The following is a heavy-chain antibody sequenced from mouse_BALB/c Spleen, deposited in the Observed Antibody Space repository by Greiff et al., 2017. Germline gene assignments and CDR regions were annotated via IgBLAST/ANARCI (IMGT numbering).Heavy chain of an antibody. CDR1: GFSLTSYG. J-gene: IGHJ1*01. V-gene: IGHV2-4-1*01. D-gene: IGHD1-1*01. CDR2: IWSGGST. CDR3: ARPYYGSSYWYFDV. Sequence: VQVVESGPGLVQPSQSLSITCTVSGFSLTSYGVHWVRQSPGKGLEWLGVIWSGGSTDYNAAFISRLSISKDNSKSQVFFKMNSLQADDTAIYYCARPYYGSSYWYFDVWGAGTTVTVSS.